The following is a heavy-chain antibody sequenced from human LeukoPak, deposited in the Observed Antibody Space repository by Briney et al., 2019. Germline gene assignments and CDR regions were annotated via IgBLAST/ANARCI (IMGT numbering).Heavy chain of an antibody. D-gene: IGHD2-2*01. Sequence: ASVKVSCKASGGTFSSYAISWVRQAPGQGLEWMGGIIPIFGTANYAQKSQGRVTITTDESTSTAYMELSSLRSEDTAVYYCVVPAAISSGWFDPWGQGTLVTVSS. CDR2: IIPIFGTA. J-gene: IGHJ5*02. V-gene: IGHV1-69*05. CDR1: GGTFSSYA. CDR3: VVPAAISSGWFDP.